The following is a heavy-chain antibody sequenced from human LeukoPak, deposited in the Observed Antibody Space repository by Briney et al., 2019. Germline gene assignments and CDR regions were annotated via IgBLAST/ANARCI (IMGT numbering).Heavy chain of an antibody. D-gene: IGHD3-3*01. J-gene: IGHJ4*02. Sequence: PSETLSLTCTVSGGSISSYYWSWIRQPAGKGLEWIGRIYTSGSTNYNPSLKSRVTMSVDTSKNQFSLKLSSVTAADTAVYYCARGSDFWSGYSYYFDYWGQGTLVTVSS. CDR3: ARGSDFWSGYSYYFDY. CDR2: IYTSGST. CDR1: GGSISSYY. V-gene: IGHV4-4*07.